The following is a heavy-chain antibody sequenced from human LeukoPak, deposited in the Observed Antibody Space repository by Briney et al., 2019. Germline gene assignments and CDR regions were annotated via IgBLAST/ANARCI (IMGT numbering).Heavy chain of an antibody. V-gene: IGHV3-49*04. CDR1: GFTFGDYT. D-gene: IGHD3-22*01. CDR3: TRGGRGSSGYPYFDH. J-gene: IGHJ4*02. Sequence: PGGSLRLSCTASGFTFGDYTMNWVRQAPGKGLEWVGFIRSKANDGTTEYAASVKGRFTISRDDSKSIAYLQMNSLNTEDTAVYYCTRGGRGSSGYPYFDHWGQGTLVTVSS. CDR2: IRSKANDGTT.